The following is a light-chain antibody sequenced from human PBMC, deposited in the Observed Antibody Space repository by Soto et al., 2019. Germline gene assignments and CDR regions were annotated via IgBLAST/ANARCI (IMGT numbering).Light chain of an antibody. CDR2: GAS. Sequence: EIVMTQSPATLSVSPGERATLSCRASQSVNSNLAWYQQKPGQAPRLLVYGASTRATGIPARFSGSGYGTEFTLPISSLQSEDFAVYYCQQYNNWPKTFGQGTKVEIK. CDR1: QSVNSN. V-gene: IGKV3-15*01. CDR3: QQYNNWPKT. J-gene: IGKJ1*01.